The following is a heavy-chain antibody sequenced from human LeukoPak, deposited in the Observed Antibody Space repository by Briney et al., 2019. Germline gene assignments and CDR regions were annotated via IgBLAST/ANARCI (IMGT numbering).Heavy chain of an antibody. V-gene: IGHV4-39*01. CDR2: IYHSGST. CDR3: ARRGSSRPPTRRNWFDP. Sequence: PSETLSLTCTVSGVSISSSNSYWGWIRQPPGKGLEWIGSIYHSGSTYYNPSLKSRVTISVDTSKNQFSLKLSSVTAADTAVYYCARRGSSRPPTRRNWFDPWGQGTLVTVSS. D-gene: IGHD6-13*01. CDR1: GVSISSSNSY. J-gene: IGHJ5*02.